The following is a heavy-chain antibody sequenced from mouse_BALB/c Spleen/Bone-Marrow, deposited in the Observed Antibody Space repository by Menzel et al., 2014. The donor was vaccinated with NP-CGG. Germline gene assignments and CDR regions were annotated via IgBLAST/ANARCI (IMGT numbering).Heavy chain of an antibody. V-gene: IGHV14-3*02. CDR3: ARYNGRYYAMEY. Sequence: VQLKESGAELVNPGASVKLSCTASGFNIXDTYMHWVKQRPEQGLEWIGRIDPANGNTNYDSRFQGKATITADTSPNTANLRLSSLTSEDTAVYYCARYNGRYYAMEYWGQGTSVTVSS. CDR2: IDPANGNT. D-gene: IGHD1-1*01. CDR1: GFNIXDTY. J-gene: IGHJ4*01.